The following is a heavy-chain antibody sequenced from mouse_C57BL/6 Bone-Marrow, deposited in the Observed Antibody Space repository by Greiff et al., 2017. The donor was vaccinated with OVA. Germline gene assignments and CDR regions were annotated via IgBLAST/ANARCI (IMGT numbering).Heavy chain of an antibody. Sequence: VQLQQSGAELVMPGASVKLSCKASGYTFTSYWMHWVKQRPGQGLEWIGEIDPSDSYTNYNQKFKGKSTLTVDKSSSTAYMQLSSLTSEDSAVYYCARELLPYFDYWGQGTTLTVSS. CDR1: GYTFTSYW. D-gene: IGHD1-1*01. J-gene: IGHJ2*01. V-gene: IGHV1-69*01. CDR3: ARELLPYFDY. CDR2: IDPSDSYT.